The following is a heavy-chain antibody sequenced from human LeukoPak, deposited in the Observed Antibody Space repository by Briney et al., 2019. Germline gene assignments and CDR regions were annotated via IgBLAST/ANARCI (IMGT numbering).Heavy chain of an antibody. CDR1: GFTFSSYA. V-gene: IGHV3-23*01. CDR2: ISGSGGST. J-gene: IGHJ4*02. D-gene: IGHD2-2*01. CDR3: ANRRACSSTSCSWSFDY. Sequence: GSLRLSCAASGFTFSSYAMSWVRQASGKGLEWVSAISGSGGSTYYADSVKGRFTISRDNSKNTLYLQMNSLRAEDTAVYYCANRRACSSTSCSWSFDYWGQGTLVTVSS.